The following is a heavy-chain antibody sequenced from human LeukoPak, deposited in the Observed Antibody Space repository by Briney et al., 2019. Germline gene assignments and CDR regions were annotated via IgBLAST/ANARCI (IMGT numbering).Heavy chain of an antibody. Sequence: PSETLSLTCAVYGGSFSGYYWSWIRQPPGKGLEWIGEINHSGSTNCNPSLRSRVTISVDTSKNQFSLKLSSVTAADTAVYYCARVRAGYAPYYYGMDVWGQGTTVTVSS. CDR1: GGSFSGYY. J-gene: IGHJ6*02. CDR3: ARVRAGYAPYYYGMDV. CDR2: INHSGST. D-gene: IGHD2-2*01. V-gene: IGHV4-34*01.